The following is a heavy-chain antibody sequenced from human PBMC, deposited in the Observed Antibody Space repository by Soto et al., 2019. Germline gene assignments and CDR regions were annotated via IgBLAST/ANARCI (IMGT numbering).Heavy chain of an antibody. CDR1: GGSISSYY. CDR3: ARARIAVAGTRRWFDP. V-gene: IGHV4-59*12. Sequence: PSETLSLTCTVSGGSISSYYWSWIRQPPGKGLEWIGYIYYSGSTNYNPSLKSRVTISVDTSKNQFSLKLSSVTAADTAVYYCARARIAVAGTRRWFDPWGQGTLVTVSS. J-gene: IGHJ5*02. D-gene: IGHD6-19*01. CDR2: IYYSGST.